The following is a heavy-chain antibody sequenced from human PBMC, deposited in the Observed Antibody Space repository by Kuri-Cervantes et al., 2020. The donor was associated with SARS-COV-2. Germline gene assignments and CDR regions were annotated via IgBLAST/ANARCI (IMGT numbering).Heavy chain of an antibody. V-gene: IGHV3-48*01. J-gene: IGHJ4*02. CDR3: ARDLRGYCSGGSCYW. D-gene: IGHD2-15*01. CDR1: GFIFSRYS. CDR2: ISSSSSTI. Sequence: GESLKISCAASGFIFSRYSMNWVRQAPGKGLEWVSYISSSSSTIYYIDSVKGRFTISRDNAKNSLYLQMNSLRAEDTAVYYCARDLRGYCSGGSCYWGGQGTLVTVSS.